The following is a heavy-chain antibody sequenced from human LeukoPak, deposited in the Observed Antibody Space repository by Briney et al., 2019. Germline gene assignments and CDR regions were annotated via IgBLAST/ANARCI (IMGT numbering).Heavy chain of an antibody. CDR2: IYYSGSA. J-gene: IGHJ3*02. D-gene: IGHD4-17*01. Sequence: SEPLSLTCTVSGGSTSGHYWSWSRQPPGKGLEWIGYIYYSGSANYNPAFKSRVTISVDTSKNQFSLRLSSVTAADTAVYYCARGTLTTSMKAFDIWGQGTMVTVSS. V-gene: IGHV4-59*08. CDR1: GGSTSGHY. CDR3: ARGTLTTSMKAFDI.